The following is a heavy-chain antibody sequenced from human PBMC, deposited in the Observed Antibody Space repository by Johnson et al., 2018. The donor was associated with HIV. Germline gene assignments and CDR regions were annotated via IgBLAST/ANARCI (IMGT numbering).Heavy chain of an antibody. V-gene: IGHV3-74*02. CDR1: GFTFSSYW. CDR3: ARQLKYYYDSSGYYYLSSAAFDI. D-gene: IGHD3-22*01. CDR2: INSDGSST. Sequence: VKLVESGGGLVKPGGSLRLSCAASGFTFSSYWMHWVRQAPGKGLVWVSRINSDGSSTSYADSVKGRFTISRDNAKNTLYLQMNSLRAEDTAVYYCARQLKYYYDSSGYYYLSSAAFDIWGQGTMVTVSS. J-gene: IGHJ3*02.